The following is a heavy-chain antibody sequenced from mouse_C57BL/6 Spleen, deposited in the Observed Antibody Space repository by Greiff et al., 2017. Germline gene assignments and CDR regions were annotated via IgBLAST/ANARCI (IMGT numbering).Heavy chain of an antibody. CDR2: IYPGGGDT. CDR3: APQEYAMDY. Sequence: QVQVQQSGPELVKPGASVKISCKASGYAFSSSWMTWVKQRPGKGLEWIGRIYPGGGDTNYNGKFKGKATLTADKSSSTAYMQLSSLTSEDSAVYFSAPQEYAMDYWGQGTSVTVSS. CDR1: GYAFSSSW. V-gene: IGHV1-82*01. J-gene: IGHJ4*01.